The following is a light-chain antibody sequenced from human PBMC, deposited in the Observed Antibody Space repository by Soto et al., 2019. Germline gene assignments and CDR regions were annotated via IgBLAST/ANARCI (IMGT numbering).Light chain of an antibody. CDR3: QQSFITPHT. Sequence: DIQMTQSPSTLSGSVGDRVTITCRASQTIRSWLAWYQQKPGKAPKLLIYAASTLQSGVPSRFSGSGSGTDFTLTISSLQPEDFATYYCQQSFITPHTFGQGTKVDIK. CDR2: AAS. CDR1: QTIRSW. V-gene: IGKV1-5*01. J-gene: IGKJ2*01.